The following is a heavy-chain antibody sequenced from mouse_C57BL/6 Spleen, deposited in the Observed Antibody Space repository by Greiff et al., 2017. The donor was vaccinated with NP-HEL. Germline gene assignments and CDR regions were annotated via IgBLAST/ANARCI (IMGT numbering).Heavy chain of an antibody. CDR3: ARSMVTTRNFDY. J-gene: IGHJ2*01. CDR1: GYTFTSYW. D-gene: IGHD2-2*01. V-gene: IGHV1-64*01. CDR2: IHPNSGST. Sequence: QVQLQQPGAELVKPGASVKLSCKASGYTFTSYWMHWVKQRPGQGLEWIGMIHPNSGSTNYNEKFTSKATLTVDNSSSTAYIQLNSLTSEDSAGYYCARSMVTTRNFDYWGQGTTLTVSA.